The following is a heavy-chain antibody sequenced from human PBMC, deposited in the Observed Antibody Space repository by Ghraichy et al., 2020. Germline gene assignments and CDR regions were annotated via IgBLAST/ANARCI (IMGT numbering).Heavy chain of an antibody. CDR2: SHYTGIT. CDR3: ATHRDHRFDF. D-gene: IGHD1-14*01. Sequence: SETLSLTCNVSGGSISGSLYFWAWIRQAPGKGLDWIATSHYTGITNYNPSLKSRVTISVDTSENTFSLKMTSVTAADTAFYFCATHRDHRFDFWGQGTLVTVSP. V-gene: IGHV4-39*01. J-gene: IGHJ5*01. CDR1: GGSISGSLYF.